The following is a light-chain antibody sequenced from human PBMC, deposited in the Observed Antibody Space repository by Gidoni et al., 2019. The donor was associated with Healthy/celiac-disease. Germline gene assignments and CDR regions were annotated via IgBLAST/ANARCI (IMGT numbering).Light chain of an antibody. CDR2: AAS. J-gene: IGKJ4*01. CDR1: QSISSY. V-gene: IGKV1-39*01. CDR3: KQSYSTLDT. Sequence: DIQMTQSPSSLSASVGDRVTITCRASQSISSYLNWYQQKPGKAPKLLIYAASSLQSGVPSRFSGRGSGTDFTLTISSLQPEDCATDYCKQSYSTLDTFGGGTKVEIK.